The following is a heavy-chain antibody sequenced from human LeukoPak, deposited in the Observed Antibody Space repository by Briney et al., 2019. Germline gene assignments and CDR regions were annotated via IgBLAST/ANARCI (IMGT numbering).Heavy chain of an antibody. J-gene: IGHJ5*02. CDR2: IYYSGST. Sequence: SETLCLTCTVSGGSISSSNYYWAWIRQPPGKGLEWIGNIYYSGSTYYNPSLQSRVTLSVDTSKNQFSLKLSSATAADTAVYYCATLVGSGSYEDWFDPWGQGTLVTVSS. CDR1: GGSISSSNYY. D-gene: IGHD3-10*02. CDR3: ATLVGSGSYEDWFDP. V-gene: IGHV4-39*01.